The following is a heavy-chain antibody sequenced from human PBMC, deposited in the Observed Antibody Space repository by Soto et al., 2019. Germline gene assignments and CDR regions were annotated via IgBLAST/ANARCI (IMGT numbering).Heavy chain of an antibody. CDR1: GYTFTTYG. V-gene: IGHV1-18*01. CDR2: ISTYNGNT. J-gene: IGHJ4*02. D-gene: IGHD3-22*01. CDR3: ARGPTDYYDNSGDYFLDY. Sequence: QVQLVQSGAEVKKPGASVKVSCKASGYTFTTYGMSWVRQAPGQGLDWMGWISTYNGNTKYAERLQGRVTMTTDTTTRIAYMELRSLRSDDTAVYYCARGPTDYYDNSGDYFLDYWGQGTLVTVSS.